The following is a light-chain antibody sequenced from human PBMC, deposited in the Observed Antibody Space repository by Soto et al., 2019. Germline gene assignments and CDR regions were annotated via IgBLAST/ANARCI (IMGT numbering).Light chain of an antibody. Sequence: EIVLTQSPGTLSLSPGDRATLSCRASQSVDSVSLAWYQQKPGQAPRLLIYGASSRSTGIPDRFSGSGSGTDFTLTISRLEPEDFALYYCQQYDSSLSTFGGGTKVEIK. CDR2: GAS. CDR1: QSVDSVS. J-gene: IGKJ4*01. CDR3: QQYDSSLST. V-gene: IGKV3-20*01.